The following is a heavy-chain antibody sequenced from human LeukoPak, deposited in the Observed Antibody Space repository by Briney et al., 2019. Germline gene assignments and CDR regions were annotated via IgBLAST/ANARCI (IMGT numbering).Heavy chain of an antibody. D-gene: IGHD3-22*01. CDR2: ISGSGGST. Sequence: PGGSLRLSCAASGFTFSSYAMSWVRQAPGKGLEWVSAISGSGGSTYYADSVKGRFTISRDNSKNTLYLQMNSLRAEDTAVYYCAKVADDSSGYWYYFDYWGQGTLVTVSS. CDR3: AKVADDSSGYWYYFDY. V-gene: IGHV3-23*01. J-gene: IGHJ4*02. CDR1: GFTFSSYA.